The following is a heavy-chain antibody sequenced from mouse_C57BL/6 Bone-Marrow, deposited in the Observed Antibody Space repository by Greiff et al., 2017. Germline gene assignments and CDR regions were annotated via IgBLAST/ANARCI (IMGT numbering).Heavy chain of an antibody. J-gene: IGHJ1*03. CDR1: GYTFTSYG. Sequence: QVQLQQSGAELARPGASVKLSCKASGYTFTSYGISWVKQRTGQGLEWIGEIYPRSGNTYYNEKFKGKATLTADKSSSTAYMELRSLTSEDSAVYFCARDGVYDGYIYWYFDVWGTGTTVTVSS. CDR2: IYPRSGNT. CDR3: ARDGVYDGYIYWYFDV. D-gene: IGHD2-3*01. V-gene: IGHV1-81*01.